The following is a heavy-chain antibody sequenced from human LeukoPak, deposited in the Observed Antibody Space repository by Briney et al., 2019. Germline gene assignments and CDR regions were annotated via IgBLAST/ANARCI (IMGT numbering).Heavy chain of an antibody. D-gene: IGHD3-3*01. Sequence: SVKVSCKASGGTFSSYAISWVRQAPGQGLEWMGRIIPIFGTANYAQKFQGRVTITTDEFTSTVYMELSSLRSEDTAVYYCAREITIFGVVQRFDYWGQGTLVTVSS. CDR3: AREITIFGVVQRFDY. J-gene: IGHJ4*02. V-gene: IGHV1-69*05. CDR1: GGTFSSYA. CDR2: IIPIFGTA.